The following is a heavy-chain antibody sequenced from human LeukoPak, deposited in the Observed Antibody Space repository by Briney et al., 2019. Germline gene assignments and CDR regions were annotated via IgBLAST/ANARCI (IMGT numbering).Heavy chain of an antibody. CDR3: AKDPNKSIAVPGCC. V-gene: IGHV3-30*02. Sequence: GGSLRLSCAASGFTFSSYGMHWVRQAPGKGLEWVAFIRYDGSNKYYADSVKGRFTISRDNSKNTLYLQMNSLRAEDTAVYYCAKDPNKSIAVPGCCWGQGTLVTVSS. J-gene: IGHJ4*02. CDR1: GFTFSSYG. CDR2: IRYDGSNK. D-gene: IGHD6-19*01.